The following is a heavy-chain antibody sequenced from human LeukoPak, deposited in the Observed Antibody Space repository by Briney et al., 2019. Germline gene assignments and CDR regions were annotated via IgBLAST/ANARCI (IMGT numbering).Heavy chain of an antibody. D-gene: IGHD6-13*01. J-gene: IGHJ4*02. CDR1: GFTFSNAW. Sequence: PGGSLRLSCAASGFTFSNAWMSWVRQAPGKGLEWLGRIKSKTDGGTTDYAAPVKGRFTISIDDSKNTLYLQMNSLKTEDTAVYYCAYWSSSSWNYWGQGTLVTVSS. CDR3: AYWSSSSWNY. V-gene: IGHV3-15*01. CDR2: IKSKTDGGTT.